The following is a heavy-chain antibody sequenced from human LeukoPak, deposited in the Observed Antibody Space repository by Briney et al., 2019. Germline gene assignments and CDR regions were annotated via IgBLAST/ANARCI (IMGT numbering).Heavy chain of an antibody. V-gene: IGHV3-7*01. Sequence: GGSLRLSCAASGFTFSSYWMSWVRQAPGKGLEWVANIKQDGSEKYYVDSVKGRFTISRDNAKNSLYLQMNSLRAEDTAVYYCSSGAAPTAPYYYYYYMDVWGKGTTVTVSS. CDR3: SSGAAPTAPYYYYYYMDV. D-gene: IGHD6-6*01. CDR2: IKQDGSEK. J-gene: IGHJ6*03. CDR1: GFTFSSYW.